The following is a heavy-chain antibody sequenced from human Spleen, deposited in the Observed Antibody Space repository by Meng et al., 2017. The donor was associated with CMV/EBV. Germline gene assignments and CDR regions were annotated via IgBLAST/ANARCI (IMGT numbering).Heavy chain of an antibody. Sequence: GESLKISCVGSGFTFSTKATHWVRQAPGKGLEWVAVVAYDGSRDSYAESLKGRVTISRDNTKNTVYLQVKSLRVEDTAVYYCARVHVDTAMNFDYWGQGTLVTVSS. CDR2: VAYDGSRD. D-gene: IGHD5-18*01. CDR1: GFTFSTKA. V-gene: IGHV3-30-3*01. CDR3: ARVHVDTAMNFDY. J-gene: IGHJ4*02.